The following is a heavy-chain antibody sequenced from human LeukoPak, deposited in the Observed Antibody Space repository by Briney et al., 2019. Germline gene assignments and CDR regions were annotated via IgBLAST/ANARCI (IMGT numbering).Heavy chain of an antibody. CDR2: IIPIFGIA. J-gene: IGHJ4*02. Sequence: SVKVSCKASGGTFSSYAISWVRQAPGQGLEWMGRIIPIFGIANYAQKFQGRVTITTDESTSTAYMELSSLRSEDTAVYYCARSGGLTGSYYFDYWGQGTLVTVSS. V-gene: IGHV1-69*05. CDR1: GGTFSSYA. CDR3: ARSGGLTGSYYFDY. D-gene: IGHD3-9*01.